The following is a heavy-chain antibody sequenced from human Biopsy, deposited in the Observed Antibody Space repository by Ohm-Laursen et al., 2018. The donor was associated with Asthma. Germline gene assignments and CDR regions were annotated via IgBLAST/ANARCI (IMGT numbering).Heavy chain of an antibody. CDR2: IDPNSGGT. Sequence: ASVKVSCKASGYPFTDYYVHRVRQAPGQGLEWMGRIDPNSGGTNYAQKFLGGVTMTRDTSVNTAFMVLSRLRSDDTAVYYCARIKIRIGAGTDRYFDLWGRGTLVTVSS. J-gene: IGHJ2*01. D-gene: IGHD3-16*01. CDR1: GYPFTDYY. V-gene: IGHV1-2*06. CDR3: ARIKIRIGAGTDRYFDL.